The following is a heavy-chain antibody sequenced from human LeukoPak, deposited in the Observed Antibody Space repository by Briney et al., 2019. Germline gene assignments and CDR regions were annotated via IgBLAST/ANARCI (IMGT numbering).Heavy chain of an antibody. J-gene: IGHJ4*02. CDR1: GFTFSDYW. CDR3: ARDIPSGFYTPDY. V-gene: IGHV3-7*01. Sequence: GGSLRLSCVASGFTFSDYWMSWVRQPPGMGLEWVTNIETDGDQKNYVDSVKGRFTISRDNARNSLYLQMNSLSVEDTAVYYCARDIPSGFYTPDYWGRGTLVTVSS. D-gene: IGHD5-12*01. CDR2: IETDGDQK.